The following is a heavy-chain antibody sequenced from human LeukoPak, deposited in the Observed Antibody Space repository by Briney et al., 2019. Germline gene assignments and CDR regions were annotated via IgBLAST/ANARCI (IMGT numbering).Heavy chain of an antibody. V-gene: IGHV3-23*01. J-gene: IGHJ4*02. CDR3: TTARDSSSSD. CDR2: ISGSGGST. CDR1: GFTFSNYA. Sequence: PGGSLRLSCAASGFTFSNYAMSWVRQAPGKGLEWVSGISGSGGSTYYADSVKGRFTISRDNSKNTLSLQMNSLRAEDTAVYYCTTARDSSSSDWGQGTLVTVSS. D-gene: IGHD6-13*01.